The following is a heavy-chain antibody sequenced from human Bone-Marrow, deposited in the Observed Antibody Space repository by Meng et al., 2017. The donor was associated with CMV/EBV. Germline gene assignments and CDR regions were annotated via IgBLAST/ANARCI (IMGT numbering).Heavy chain of an antibody. CDR3: ARDLCSSSPLVDY. CDR1: GGSISSYY. J-gene: IGHJ4*02. CDR2: IYYSGST. Sequence: SETLSLTCTVSGGSISSYYWSWIRQPPGKGLEWIGYIYYSGSTNYNPSLKSRVTISVDTSKKQFSLKLSSVTAADTAVYYCARDLCSSSPLVDYWGQGTLVTVSS. V-gene: IGHV4-59*01. D-gene: IGHD6-13*01.